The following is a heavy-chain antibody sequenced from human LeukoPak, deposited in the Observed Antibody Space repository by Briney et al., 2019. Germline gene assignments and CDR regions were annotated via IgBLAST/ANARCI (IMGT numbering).Heavy chain of an antibody. CDR3: AKDGSRSREVFPYYYGSGRLQYMDV. V-gene: IGHV3-30*02. CDR2: IRFDGSNK. D-gene: IGHD3-10*01. CDR1: GFTFSSYG. Sequence: PGGSLRLSCAASGFTFSSYGMHWVRQAPGKGLEWVAFIRFDGSNKYYADSVKGRFTISRDNSKNTLYLQMNSLRDEDTAVFYCAKDGSRSREVFPYYYGSGRLQYMDVWGKGTTVTVSS. J-gene: IGHJ6*03.